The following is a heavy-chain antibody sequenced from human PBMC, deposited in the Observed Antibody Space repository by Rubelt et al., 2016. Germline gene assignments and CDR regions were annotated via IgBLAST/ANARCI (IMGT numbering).Heavy chain of an antibody. CDR1: GGSISSSSYY. CDR3: ARGLLDSYFDY. CDR2: IYYSGST. V-gene: IGHV4-61*01. D-gene: IGHD3/OR15-3a*01. J-gene: IGHJ4*02. Sequence: QLQLQESGPGLVKPSETLSLTCTVSGGSISSSSYYWSWIRQPPGKGLEWIGYIYYSGSTNYNPSRKSRVTISGDTSKSQFSLKLSSVTAADTAVYYCARGLLDSYFDYWGQGTLVTVSS.